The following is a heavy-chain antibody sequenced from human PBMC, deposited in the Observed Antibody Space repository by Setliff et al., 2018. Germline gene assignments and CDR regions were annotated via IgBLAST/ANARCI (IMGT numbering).Heavy chain of an antibody. CDR3: ARWGENSGRPDWRAFDI. Sequence: SETLSLTCTVSGGSISSSSYYWGWIRQPPGKGLEWSGSLKYSGSTYYNPSLKSRVTISVDTSKNQFSLKLTSVSAADTAVYYCARWGENSGRPDWRAFDIWGQGTMVTVSS. J-gene: IGHJ3*02. CDR1: GGSISSSSYY. V-gene: IGHV4-39*07. CDR2: LKYSGST. D-gene: IGHD1-26*01.